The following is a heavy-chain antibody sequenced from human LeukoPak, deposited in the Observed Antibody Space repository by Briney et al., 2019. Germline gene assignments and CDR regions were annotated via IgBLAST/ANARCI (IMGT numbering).Heavy chain of an antibody. CDR2: IIPIFGTA. CDR1: GYTLTELS. CDR3: ARDRGSYAGRDAFDI. Sequence: ASVKVSCKVSGYTLTELSMHWVRQAPGQGLEWMGGIIPIFGTANYAQKFQGRVTITADESTSTAYMELSSLRSEDTAVYYCARDRGSYAGRDAFDIWGQGTMVTVSS. D-gene: IGHD1-26*01. V-gene: IGHV1-69*13. J-gene: IGHJ3*02.